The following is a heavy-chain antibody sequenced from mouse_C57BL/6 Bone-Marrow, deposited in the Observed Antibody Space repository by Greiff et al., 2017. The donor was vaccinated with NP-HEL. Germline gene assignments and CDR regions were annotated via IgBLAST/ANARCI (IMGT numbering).Heavy chain of an antibody. CDR3: ARLYGSSYGGYAMDY. CDR1: GISITTGNYR. J-gene: IGHJ4*01. D-gene: IGHD1-1*01. CDR2: IYYSGTI. Sequence: VQLQQSGPGLVKPSQTVFLTCTVTGISITTGNYRWSWIRQFPGNKLEWIGYIYYSGTITYNPSLTSRTTITRDTPKNQFFLEMNSLTAEDTATYYCARLYGSSYGGYAMDYWGQGTSVTVSS. V-gene: IGHV3-5*01.